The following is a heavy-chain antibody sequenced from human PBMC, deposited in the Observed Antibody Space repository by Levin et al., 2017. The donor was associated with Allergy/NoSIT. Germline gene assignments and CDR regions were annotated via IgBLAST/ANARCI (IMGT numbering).Heavy chain of an antibody. J-gene: IGHJ4*02. CDR3: ARVRLGGSWLYSSDY. V-gene: IGHV1-2*02. Sequence: ASVKVSCKASGYTFTDYYMHWVRQAPGQGLEWMGWINPNSGGTNYAQNFQGRVTMTRDTSISTAYMELSRLRSDDTAVYYCARVRLGGSWLYSSDYWGQGTLVTVSS. CDR1: GYTFTDYY. D-gene: IGHD6-13*01. CDR2: INPNSGGT.